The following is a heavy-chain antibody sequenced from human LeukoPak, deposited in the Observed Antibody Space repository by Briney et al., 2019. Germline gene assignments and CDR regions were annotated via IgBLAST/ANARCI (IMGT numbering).Heavy chain of an antibody. CDR3: ARGRKMIDFDY. CDR1: GGSISSYY. CDR2: IYYSGST. Sequence: SETLSLTCTVSGGSISSYYWSWIRQPPGKGLEWIGYIYYSGSTNYNPSLKSRVTISVDTSKNQFSLKLSSVTAADTAVYYCARGRKMIDFDYWGQGTLVTVSS. J-gene: IGHJ4*02. V-gene: IGHV4-59*01. D-gene: IGHD3-22*01.